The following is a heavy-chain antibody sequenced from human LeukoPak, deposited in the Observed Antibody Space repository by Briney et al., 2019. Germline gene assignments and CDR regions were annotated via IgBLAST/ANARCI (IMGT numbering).Heavy chain of an antibody. D-gene: IGHD2-8*01. J-gene: IGHJ6*03. Sequence: GGSLRLSCAASGFTFDDYAMHWVRQAPGKGLEWVAYIQYDRTNEQYAHSVKGRFRISRDNSNNILYLQMNSLRTEDTAVYYCAKDRCSNGIGCYYYYMEVWGKGTTVIISS. CDR3: AKDRCSNGIGCYYYYMEV. CDR2: IQYDRTNE. CDR1: GFTFDDYA. V-gene: IGHV3-30*02.